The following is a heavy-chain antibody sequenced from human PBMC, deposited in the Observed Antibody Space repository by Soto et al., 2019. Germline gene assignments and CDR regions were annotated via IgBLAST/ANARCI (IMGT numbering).Heavy chain of an antibody. CDR1: GFTFSSYS. D-gene: IGHD2-15*01. V-gene: IGHV3-48*02. J-gene: IGHJ4*02. CDR3: ARDWSLGYCSGGSCYSLYYFDY. Sequence: EVQLVESGGGLVQPGGSLRLSCAASGFTFSSYSMNWVRQAPGKGLEWVSYISSSSSTIYYADSVKGRFTISRDNAKNSLYLQMNSLRDEDTAVYYCARDWSLGYCSGGSCYSLYYFDYWGQGTLVTVSS. CDR2: ISSSSSTI.